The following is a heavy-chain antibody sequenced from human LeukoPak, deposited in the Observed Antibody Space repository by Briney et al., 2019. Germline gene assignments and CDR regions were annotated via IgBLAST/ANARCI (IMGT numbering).Heavy chain of an antibody. J-gene: IGHJ4*02. CDR1: GYTFTGYY. Sequence: ASVKVSXKASGYTFTGYYMHWVRQAPGQGLEWMGRINPNSGGTNYAQKFQGRVTMTRDTSISTAYMELSRLRSDDTAVYYCARAYGDYPYFDYWGQGTLVTVSS. V-gene: IGHV1-2*06. CDR3: ARAYGDYPYFDY. D-gene: IGHD4-17*01. CDR2: INPNSGGT.